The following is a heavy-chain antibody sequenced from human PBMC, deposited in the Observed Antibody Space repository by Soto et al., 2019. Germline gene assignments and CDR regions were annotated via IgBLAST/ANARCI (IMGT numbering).Heavy chain of an antibody. D-gene: IGHD1-7*01. J-gene: IGHJ5*02. CDR3: AKAQFGGNWNYNWFDP. Sequence: QVQLVESGGGVVQPGRSLRLSCAASGFTFSSYGMHWVRQAPGKGLEWVAVISYDGSNKYYADSVKGRFTISRDNSKNTLYLQINSRRAEDTAVYYCAKAQFGGNWNYNWFDPWGQGTLVTVSS. CDR1: GFTFSSYG. CDR2: ISYDGSNK. V-gene: IGHV3-30*18.